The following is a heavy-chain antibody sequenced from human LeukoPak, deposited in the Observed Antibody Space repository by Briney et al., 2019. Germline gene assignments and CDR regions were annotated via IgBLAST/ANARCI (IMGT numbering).Heavy chain of an antibody. D-gene: IGHD3-3*01. CDR2: INHSGST. J-gene: IGHJ4*02. Sequence: PSETLSLTCAVYGGSFSGYYWSWIRQPPGKGLEWIGEINHSGSTNYNPSLKSRVTISVDTSKNQFSLKLSSVTAADTAVYYCARRPAPYYDFWSGYYYFDYWGQGTLVTASS. V-gene: IGHV4-34*01. CDR1: GGSFSGYY. CDR3: ARRPAPYYDFWSGYYYFDY.